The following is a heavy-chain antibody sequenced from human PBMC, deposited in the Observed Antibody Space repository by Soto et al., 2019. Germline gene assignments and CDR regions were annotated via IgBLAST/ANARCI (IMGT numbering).Heavy chain of an antibody. CDR3: AREDDVLQDCSSTSCYAPYDI. V-gene: IGHV1-69*04. CDR1: EGTFSSYT. J-gene: IGHJ3*02. D-gene: IGHD2-2*01. CDR2: IIPILGIA. Sequence: EASVKVSCKASEGTFSSYTISWVRQAPGQGLEWKGRIIPILGIANYAQKLQGRVTITADKSTSTAYMELSSLRSEDTAVYYCAREDDVLQDCSSTSCYAPYDIWGQGTMVTVSS.